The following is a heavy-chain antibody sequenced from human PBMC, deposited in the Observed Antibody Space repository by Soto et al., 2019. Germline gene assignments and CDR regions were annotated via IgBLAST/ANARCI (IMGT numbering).Heavy chain of an antibody. CDR1: GYTFTNYG. J-gene: IGHJ4*02. D-gene: IGHD3-22*01. CDR2: ISAYSGNT. Sequence: QVQLVQSGAEVKKPGASVKVSCKASGYTFTNYGISWVRQAPGQGLEWMGWISAYSGNTNYTQKLQGRVTMTTDTSTSTAYMEMRSLRSDVTAVYYCAGVRYYYDSSAYSGFDYWGQGTLVTVSS. CDR3: AGVRYYYDSSAYSGFDY. V-gene: IGHV1-18*01.